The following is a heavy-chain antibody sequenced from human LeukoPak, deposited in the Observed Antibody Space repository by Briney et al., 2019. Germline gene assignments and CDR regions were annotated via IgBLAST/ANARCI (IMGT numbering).Heavy chain of an antibody. V-gene: IGHV4-34*01. Sequence: NASETLSLTCAVYGGSFSGYYWSWIRHPPGEGLEWIGEINHSGSNNYNPSLKSRVTISVHTSKNQFSLKLSSVTAADTAVYYCAGNYYGSGSYYSEDRYWGQGTLVTVSS. CDR3: AGNYYGSGSYYSEDRY. D-gene: IGHD3-10*01. J-gene: IGHJ4*02. CDR2: INHSGSN. CDR1: GGSFSGYY.